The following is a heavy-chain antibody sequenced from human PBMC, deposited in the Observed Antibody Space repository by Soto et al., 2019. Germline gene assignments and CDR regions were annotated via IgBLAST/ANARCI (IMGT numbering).Heavy chain of an antibody. D-gene: IGHD3-10*01. CDR3: ATRTDYYYGSGSLGGMDV. Sequence: QVQLQESGPGLVKPSQTLSLTCTVSGGSISSGVYYWSWIRQHPGKGLEWIGYIYYSGSTHYNPSLKSRVTISVDTSKNQFSLKRSSVTAADTAVYYCATRTDYYYGSGSLGGMDVWGQGTTVTVSS. CDR1: GGSISSGVYY. V-gene: IGHV4-31*03. CDR2: IYYSGST. J-gene: IGHJ6*02.